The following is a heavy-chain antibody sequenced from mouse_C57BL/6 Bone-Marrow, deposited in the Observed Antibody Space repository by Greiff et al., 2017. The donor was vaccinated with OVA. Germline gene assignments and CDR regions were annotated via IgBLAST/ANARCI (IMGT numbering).Heavy chain of an antibody. V-gene: IGHV5-12*01. Sequence: EVQGVESGGGLVQPGGSLKLSCAASGFTFSDYYMYWVRQTPEKRLEWVAYISNGGGSTYYPDTVKGRFTISRDNAKNTLYLQMSRLKSEDTAMYYCARNLLYYYAMDYWGQGTSVTVSS. CDR3: ARNLLYYYAMDY. CDR1: GFTFSDYY. CDR2: ISNGGGST. J-gene: IGHJ4*01.